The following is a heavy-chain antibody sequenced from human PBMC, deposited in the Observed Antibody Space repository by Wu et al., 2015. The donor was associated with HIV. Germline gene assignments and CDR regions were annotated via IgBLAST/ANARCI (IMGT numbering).Heavy chain of an antibody. Sequence: QVQVVQSGAEVKKPGASVKVSCKASGYTFAGYYIHWVRQAPGQGLEWMAWINPNSGGTNYAQMFQGRVTMTRDTSITTAYLELSSLTSDDTAVYYCARWVRDYGDYWGQGTLVTVSS. CDR3: ARWVRDYGDY. D-gene: IGHD1-26*01. CDR2: INPNSGGT. V-gene: IGHV1-2*02. J-gene: IGHJ4*02. CDR1: GYTFAGYY.